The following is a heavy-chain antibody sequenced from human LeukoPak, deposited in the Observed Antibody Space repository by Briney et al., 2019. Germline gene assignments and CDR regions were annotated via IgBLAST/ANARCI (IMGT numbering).Heavy chain of an antibody. CDR3: ARIHLWPENWFDV. Sequence: SETLSLTCAVNGGSFSDYFWGWFRQPPGKGLEWIGEVNHRGTTSSNPYLKSRVAISVDASKNQFSLKLSSVTAADTAIYYCARIHLWPENWFDVWGQGGLVTVSS. J-gene: IGHJ5*02. CDR1: GGSFSDYF. V-gene: IGHV4-34*01. D-gene: IGHD3-10*01. CDR2: VNHRGTT.